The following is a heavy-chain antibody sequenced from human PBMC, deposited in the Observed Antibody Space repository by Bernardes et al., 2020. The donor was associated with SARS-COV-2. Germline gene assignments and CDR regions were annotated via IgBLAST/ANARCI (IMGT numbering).Heavy chain of an antibody. CDR2: ISSSSTTI. Sequence: GGSLRLSCAASGFTFSSYTMNWVRQAPGKGLEWVSYISSSSTTIDYAASVKGRFTISRDNAKNSLYLQMNILRAEDTAVYYCARDDYTWGSYRYARLNWFAPWGQGTLVTVAS. D-gene: IGHD3-16*02. V-gene: IGHV3-48*01. J-gene: IGHJ5*02. CDR3: ARDDYTWGSYRYARLNWFAP. CDR1: GFTFSSYT.